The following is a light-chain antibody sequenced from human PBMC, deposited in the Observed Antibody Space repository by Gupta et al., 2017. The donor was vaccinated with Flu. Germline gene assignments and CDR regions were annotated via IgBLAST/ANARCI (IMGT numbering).Light chain of an antibody. J-gene: IGKJ3*01. CDR2: GAA. CDR3: QQYGNSPRFT. CDR1: QSVSSSY. V-gene: IGKV3-20*01. Sequence: TLSLSPVDGATLSCRASQSVSSSYIAWYQQKPGQAPRLLIYGAASRATGIPDRFSGSGSGTDVTLTISRLEPEDFAVYYCQQYGNSPRFTFGPGTKVDIK.